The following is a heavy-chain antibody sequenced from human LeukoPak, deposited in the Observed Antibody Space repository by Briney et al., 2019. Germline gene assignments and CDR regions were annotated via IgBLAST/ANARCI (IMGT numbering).Heavy chain of an antibody. CDR2: IYYSGST. Sequence: TSETLSLTCTVSGGSISSGGYYWSSIRQHPGKGLEWIGYIYYSGSTYYNPSLKSRVTISVDTSKNQFSLKLSSVTAADTAVYYCARVVIGGSVPFDYWGQGTLVTVSS. CDR3: ARVVIGGSVPFDY. D-gene: IGHD3-10*01. CDR1: GGSISSGGYY. V-gene: IGHV4-31*03. J-gene: IGHJ4*02.